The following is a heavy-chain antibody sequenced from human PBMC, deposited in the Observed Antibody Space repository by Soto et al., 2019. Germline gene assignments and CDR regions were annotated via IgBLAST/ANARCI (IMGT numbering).Heavy chain of an antibody. D-gene: IGHD1-26*01. J-gene: IGHJ4*02. CDR1: GYSFSFYW. CDR2: MYPDDSDI. V-gene: IGHV5-51*01. CDR3: ASLSRLGPQSAFDY. Sequence: GESLKISCKASGYSFSFYWIGWVRQMPGKGLEWMAIMYPDDSDIRYSPSFQGQVTISADKSIFTAYLQWSSLKASDTAMYYCASLSRLGPQSAFDYWGQGTLVTVSS.